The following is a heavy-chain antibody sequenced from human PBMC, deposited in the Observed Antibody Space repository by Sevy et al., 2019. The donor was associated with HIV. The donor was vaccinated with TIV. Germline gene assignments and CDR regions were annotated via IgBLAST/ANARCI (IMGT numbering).Heavy chain of an antibody. V-gene: IGHV1-24*01. CDR3: AITKDYYDNSGHPFDY. CDR1: GYTLTKLS. D-gene: IGHD3-22*01. Sequence: ASVKVSCKVSGYTLTKLSMHWVRQAPGKGLEWMGTFDPEDGKTIYAQKFQGRVTMTEDTSIDTAYMELSSLRSEDTAVFYCAITKDYYDNSGHPFDYWGQGTLVTVSS. J-gene: IGHJ4*02. CDR2: FDPEDGKT.